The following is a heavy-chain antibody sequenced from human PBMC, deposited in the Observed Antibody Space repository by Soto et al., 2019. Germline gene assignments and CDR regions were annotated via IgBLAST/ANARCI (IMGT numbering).Heavy chain of an antibody. V-gene: IGHV3-73*01. D-gene: IGHD6-13*01. CDR2: IRSKAKSYAT. Sequence: AGGSLRLSCAASGFTFIGFAMHWVRQASAKGLEGGGRIRSKAKSYATVYAASVKGRFTISRDDSKNTEYLHMNSLKTEDTAVYYCTRLGIAAAGTDYWGQGTLVTVSS. CDR3: TRLGIAAAGTDY. J-gene: IGHJ4*02. CDR1: GFTFIGFA.